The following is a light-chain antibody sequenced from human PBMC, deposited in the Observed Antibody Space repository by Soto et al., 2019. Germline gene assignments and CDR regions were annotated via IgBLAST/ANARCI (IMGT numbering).Light chain of an antibody. CDR2: DVR. J-gene: IGLJ2*01. CDR3: SSYTSDRLIFGGVA. V-gene: IGLV2-14*01. Sequence: QSALTQPASVSGSPGQSITISCTGTSGDVGGYNYVSWYQQHPGKAPKLIISDVRNRPSGVSDRFSGSKSGNTASLSISGLQAEDEADYYCSSYTSDRLIFGGVAFGGWTKVTVL. CDR1: SGDVGGYNY.